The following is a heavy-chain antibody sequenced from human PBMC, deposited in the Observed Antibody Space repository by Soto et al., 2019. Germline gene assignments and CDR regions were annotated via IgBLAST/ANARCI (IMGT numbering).Heavy chain of an antibody. CDR2: ISSSGRTI. CDR1: GFTFSDYY. Sequence: QVQLVESGGGLVKPGGSLRLSCAASGFTFSDYYMSWIRQAPGKGLEWVSYISSSGRTIYYADSMKGRFTISRDNAKNSLYLQMNSLRAEDTAVYYCAREDGYNYSPYYYYYYGMDVWGQGTTVTVSS. V-gene: IGHV3-11*01. D-gene: IGHD5-12*01. CDR3: AREDGYNYSPYYYYYYGMDV. J-gene: IGHJ6*02.